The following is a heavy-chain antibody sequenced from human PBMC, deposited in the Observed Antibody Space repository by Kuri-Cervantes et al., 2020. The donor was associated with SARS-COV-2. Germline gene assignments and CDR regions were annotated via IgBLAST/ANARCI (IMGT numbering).Heavy chain of an antibody. J-gene: IGHJ4*02. CDR2: IYYSGGT. V-gene: IGHV4-59*01. CDR1: GGSISSYY. D-gene: IGHD3-10*01. CDR3: ARDERAGVVD. Sequence: SETLSLTCTVSGGSISSYYWSWIRQPPGKGLERIGYIYYSGGTNYNPSLKSRVTISVDTSKNQFSLKLSSVTAADTAVYYCARDERAGVVDWGQGTLVTVSS.